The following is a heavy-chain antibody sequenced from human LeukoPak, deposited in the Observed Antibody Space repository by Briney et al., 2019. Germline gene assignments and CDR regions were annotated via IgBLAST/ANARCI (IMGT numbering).Heavy chain of an antibody. J-gene: IGHJ4*02. D-gene: IGHD3-3*01. CDR1: GFIFTNYA. CDR2: ISGSGGST. V-gene: IGHV3-23*01. Sequence: GGSLRLSCAVSGFIFTNYAMNWVRQAPGKGLEWVSAISGSGGSTYYADSVKGRFTISRDNSKNTLYLQMNSLRAEDTALYYCARVVYDFWSAYDYWGQGTLVTVSS. CDR3: ARVVYDFWSAYDY.